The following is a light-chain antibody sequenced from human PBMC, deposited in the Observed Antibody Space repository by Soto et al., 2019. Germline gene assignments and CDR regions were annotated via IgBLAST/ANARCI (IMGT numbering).Light chain of an antibody. CDR1: PSVSSN. Sequence: ELVSTQAPGTLSFSSVERATHSCRASPSVSSNLAWYQQRPGQAPRLLIYGASTKATGIPARFIGSGSGTEFTLTISSLQSEDFAVYFCQQHYKWPPLTFGRGTKVDI. CDR3: QQHYKWPPLT. CDR2: GAS. V-gene: IGKV3-15*01. J-gene: IGKJ4*01.